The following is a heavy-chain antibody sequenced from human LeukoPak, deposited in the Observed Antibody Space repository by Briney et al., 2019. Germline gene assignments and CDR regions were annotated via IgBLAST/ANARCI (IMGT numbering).Heavy chain of an antibody. V-gene: IGHV3-7*01. CDR3: ARDNYDTTGGFDY. CDR2: IKQDGSEK. Sequence: GGSLRLSCAASGFTLSSYWMGWVRQAPGKGLEWVANIKQDGSEKYYVDSVKGRFTISRDNAKNSLYLQMNSLRAEDTAVYYCARDNYDTTGGFDYWGQGTLVTVSS. D-gene: IGHD3-22*01. CDR1: GFTLSSYW. J-gene: IGHJ4*02.